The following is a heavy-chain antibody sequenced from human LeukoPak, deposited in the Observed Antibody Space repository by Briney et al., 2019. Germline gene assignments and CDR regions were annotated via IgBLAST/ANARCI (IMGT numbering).Heavy chain of an antibody. Sequence: SQTLSLTGAISGDSVSSNSAAWNWIRQSPSRGLERLGRTYYRSKWYNDYAVSVKSRITIKPDTSKNQFSLQLNSVTPEDTAVYYCARSASGYSSSWRGRYFDYWGQGTLVTVSS. D-gene: IGHD6-13*01. J-gene: IGHJ4*02. V-gene: IGHV6-1*01. CDR3: ARSASGYSSSWRGRYFDY. CDR1: GDSVSSNSAA. CDR2: TYYRSKWYN.